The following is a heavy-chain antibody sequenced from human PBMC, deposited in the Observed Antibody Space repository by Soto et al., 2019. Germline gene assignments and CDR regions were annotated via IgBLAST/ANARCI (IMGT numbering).Heavy chain of an antibody. V-gene: IGHV3-23*01. CDR3: AKQGNTMVRGVIISGPYFDY. J-gene: IGHJ4*02. CDR2: ISGSGGST. D-gene: IGHD3-10*01. CDR1: GFTFSSYA. Sequence: GGSLRLSCAASGFTFSSYAMSWVRQAPGKGLEWVSAISGSGGSTYYADSVKGRFTIPRDNSKNTLYLQMNSLRAEDTAVYYCAKQGNTMVRGVIISGPYFDYWGQGTLVTVSS.